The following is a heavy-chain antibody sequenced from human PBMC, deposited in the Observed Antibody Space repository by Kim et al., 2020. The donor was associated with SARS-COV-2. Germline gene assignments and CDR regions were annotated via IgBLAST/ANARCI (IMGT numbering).Heavy chain of an antibody. CDR1: GYTFIGHH. Sequence: ASVKVSCKASGYTFIGHHMHWVRQAPGQGLEWMGRINPKSGGTDYAQKFQGRVTMTTDTSISTTYMEVSSLRSDDSAIYYCARQTGAYNWFDSWGQGTLV. CDR3: ARQTGAYNWFDS. CDR2: INPKSGGT. V-gene: IGHV1-2*06. D-gene: IGHD1-1*01. J-gene: IGHJ5*01.